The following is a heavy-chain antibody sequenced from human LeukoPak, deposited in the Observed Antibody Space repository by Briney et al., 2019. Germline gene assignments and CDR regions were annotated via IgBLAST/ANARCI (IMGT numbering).Heavy chain of an antibody. V-gene: IGHV1-2*02. CDR2: INPNSGGT. J-gene: IGHJ5*02. Sequence: ASVTVSCKGSGFSLTGHYMHWVRQAPGQALEWMGWINPNSGGTNYAQKFRGRVTMTRDTSISTAYMELSRLRSDDTAVYYCARAYPNWFDPWGQGTLVTVSS. CDR3: ARAYPNWFDP. CDR1: GFSLTGHY.